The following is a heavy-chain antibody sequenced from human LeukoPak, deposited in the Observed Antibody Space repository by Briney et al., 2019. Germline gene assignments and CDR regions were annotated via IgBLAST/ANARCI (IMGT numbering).Heavy chain of an antibody. J-gene: IGHJ4*02. CDR2: IWYDGSNK. Sequence: GGSLRLSCAASGFTFSSYGMHWVRQAPGKGLEWVAVIWYDGSNKYYADSVKGRFTTSRDNSKNTLYLQMNSLRAEDTAVYYCAAHHGELGYFDYWGQGTLVTVSS. V-gene: IGHV3-33*01. CDR3: AAHHGELGYFDY. CDR1: GFTFSSYG. D-gene: IGHD1-26*01.